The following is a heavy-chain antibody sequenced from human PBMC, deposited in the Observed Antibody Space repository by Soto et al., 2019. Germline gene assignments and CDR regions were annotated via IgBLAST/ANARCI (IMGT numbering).Heavy chain of an antibody. V-gene: IGHV1-69*01. J-gene: IGHJ3*02. D-gene: IGHD3-10*01. Sequence: QVQLVQSGAAVKKPGSSVKVSCKASGGTFISYAISWVRQSPGQGLEWRGGIIPIFGTAIYAQKFQGRVTITADESTRTAYMELSRLRSEDTAVYYCERDQFGPRGLTDAFDIWGQGTMVTVSS. CDR2: IIPIFGTA. CDR1: GGTFISYA. CDR3: ERDQFGPRGLTDAFDI.